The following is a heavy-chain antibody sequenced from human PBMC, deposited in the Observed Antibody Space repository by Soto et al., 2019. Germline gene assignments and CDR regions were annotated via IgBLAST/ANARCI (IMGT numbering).Heavy chain of an antibody. Sequence: QVQLQQWGAGLLKPSETLSLTCAVYGGSFSGYYWSWIRQPPGKGLEWIGEINHSGSTNYNPSLKSRVTISVDTSKNQFALKLSSVTAADTAVYYCARPTVTRYLFDYWGQGTLVTVSS. D-gene: IGHD4-17*01. CDR2: INHSGST. CDR3: ARPTVTRYLFDY. J-gene: IGHJ4*02. CDR1: GGSFSGYY. V-gene: IGHV4-34*01.